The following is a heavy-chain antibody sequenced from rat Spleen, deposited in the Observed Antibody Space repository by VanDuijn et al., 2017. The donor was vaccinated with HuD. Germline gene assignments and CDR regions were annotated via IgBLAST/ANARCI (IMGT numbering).Heavy chain of an antibody. Sequence: EVQLVESGGGLEQPGRSLKLSCVASGFNFSDHAMAWVRQAPKKGLEWVATISLDGGRNFYRDSVKGRFSISRDDTKNTLYLQMDSLRSEDTATYYCTTSATIATWGQGVMVTVSS. CDR2: ISLDGGRN. J-gene: IGHJ2*01. V-gene: IGHV5S10*01. D-gene: IGHD1-2*01. CDR1: GFNFSDHA. CDR3: TTSATIAT.